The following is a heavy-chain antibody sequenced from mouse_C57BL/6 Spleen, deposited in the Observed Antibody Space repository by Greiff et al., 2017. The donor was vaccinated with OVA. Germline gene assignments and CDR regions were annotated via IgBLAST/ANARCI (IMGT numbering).Heavy chain of an antibody. CDR2: IDPSDSYT. V-gene: IGHV1-69*01. Sequence: QVQLQQSGAELVMPGASVKLSCKASGYTFTSYWMHWVKQRPGQGLEWIGEIDPSDSYTNYNQKFKGKSTLTVDKSSSTAYMQLSSLTSEDSAVYYCARNYGNFLFAYWGQGTLVTVSA. CDR1: GYTFTSYW. J-gene: IGHJ3*01. CDR3: ARNYGNFLFAY. D-gene: IGHD2-1*01.